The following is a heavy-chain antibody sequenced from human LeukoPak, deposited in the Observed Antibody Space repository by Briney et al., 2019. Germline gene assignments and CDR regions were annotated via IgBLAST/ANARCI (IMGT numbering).Heavy chain of an antibody. D-gene: IGHD3-22*01. CDR2: INPNSGGT. V-gene: IGHV1-2*02. CDR3: ARDSGYLHQRYYMDV. J-gene: IGHJ6*03. Sequence: ASVKVSCKASGYTFTGYYMHWVRQAPGQGLEWMGWINPNSGGTNYAQKFQGRVTMTRDKSISTAYMELSRLRSDDTAVYYCARDSGYLHQRYYMDVWGKGTTVTVSS. CDR1: GYTFTGYY.